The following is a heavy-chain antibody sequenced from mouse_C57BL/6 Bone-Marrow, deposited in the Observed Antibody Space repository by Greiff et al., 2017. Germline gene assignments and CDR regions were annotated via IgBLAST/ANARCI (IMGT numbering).Heavy chain of an antibody. CDR2: IDPSDSYT. Sequence: QVQLQQPGAELVMPGASVKLSCKASGYTFTSYWMHWVKQRPGQGLEWIGEIDPSDSYTNYNQKFKGKSTLTVDKSSSTAYMQLSSLTSEDSAVYYCAGVTTRYAMDYWGQGTAATVSS. D-gene: IGHD2-2*01. CDR3: AGVTTRYAMDY. V-gene: IGHV1-69*01. J-gene: IGHJ4*01. CDR1: GYTFTSYW.